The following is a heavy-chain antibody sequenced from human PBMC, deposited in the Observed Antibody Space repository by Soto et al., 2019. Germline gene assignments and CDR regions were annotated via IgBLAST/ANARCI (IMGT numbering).Heavy chain of an antibody. CDR3: ARDGVVVVPAASGDYYYYGMDV. CDR1: GFTFYIYA. J-gene: IGHJ6*02. V-gene: IGHV3-30-3*01. CDR2: ISYDGSNK. D-gene: IGHD2-2*01. Sequence: CMKLSCASSGFTFYIYAMDGARQATGKGLEGVAVISYDGSNKYYADSVKGRVTISRDNSKNTLYLQMNSLRAEDTAVYYCARDGVVVVPAASGDYYYYGMDVWGQGTTVTVSS.